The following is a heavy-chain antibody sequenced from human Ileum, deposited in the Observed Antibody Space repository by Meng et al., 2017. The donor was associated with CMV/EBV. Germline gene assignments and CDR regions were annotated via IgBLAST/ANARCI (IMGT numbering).Heavy chain of an antibody. D-gene: IGHD1-26*01. V-gene: IGHV3-48*03. Sequence: GESLKISCAVSGFDFESSEMNWVRQAPGKGLEWVSYISGPAKAIYYADSVRGRFTISRDNAKNSLTLQMSGLRAEDTAVYYCARLQWAAFDFLGQGTLVTVSS. CDR2: ISGPAKAI. CDR3: ARLQWAAFDF. J-gene: IGHJ4*02. CDR1: GFDFESSE.